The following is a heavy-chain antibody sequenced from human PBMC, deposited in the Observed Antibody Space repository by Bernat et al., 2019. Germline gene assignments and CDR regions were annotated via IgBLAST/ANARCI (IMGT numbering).Heavy chain of an antibody. D-gene: IGHD4-23*01. Sequence: QLQLQESGPGLVKPSETLSLTCTVSGGSISSSSYYWGWIRQPPGQGLEWIGSIYYSGRTYYNPSLKSRVTISVDTSMNQFSLKLSSVTAADTAVYYCARSVGTTVVTVIDYWGQGTLVTVSS. V-gene: IGHV4-39*01. CDR3: ARSVGTTVVTVIDY. CDR1: GGSISSSSYY. J-gene: IGHJ4*02. CDR2: IYYSGRT.